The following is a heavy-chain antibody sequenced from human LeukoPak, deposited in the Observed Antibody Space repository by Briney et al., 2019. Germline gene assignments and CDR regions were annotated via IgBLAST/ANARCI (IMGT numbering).Heavy chain of an antibody. CDR3: ARDLVVMGDTYFDY. D-gene: IGHD3-22*01. V-gene: IGHV1-2*02. CDR1: GYTFTSYG. CDR2: INPNSGGT. J-gene: IGHJ4*02. Sequence: GASVKVSCKASGYTFTSYGISWVRQAPGQGLEWMGWINPNSGGTNYAQKFQGRVTMTRDTSISTAYMELSRLRSDDTAVYYCARDLVVMGDTYFDYWGQGTLVTVSS.